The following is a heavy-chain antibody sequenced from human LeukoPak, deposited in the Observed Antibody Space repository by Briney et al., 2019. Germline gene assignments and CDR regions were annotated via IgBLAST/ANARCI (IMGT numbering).Heavy chain of an antibody. CDR2: ISSSGSTI. CDR3: ARASGPFDY. CDR1: GFTFSSYE. D-gene: IGHD3-10*01. Sequence: GGSLRLSRAASGFTFSSYEMNWVRQAPGKGLEWVSYISSSGSTIYYADSVEGRFTISRDNAKNSLYLQMNSLRAEDTAVYSCARASGPFDYWGQGTLVTVSS. J-gene: IGHJ4*02. V-gene: IGHV3-48*03.